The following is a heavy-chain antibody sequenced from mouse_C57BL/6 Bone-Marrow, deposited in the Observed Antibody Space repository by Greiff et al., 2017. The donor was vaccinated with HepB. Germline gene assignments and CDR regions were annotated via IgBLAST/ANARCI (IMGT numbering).Heavy chain of an antibody. V-gene: IGHV1-4*01. CDR1: GYTFTSYT. CDR3: VYYSWFAY. CDR2: INPSSGYT. Sequence: QVQLQQSGAELARPGASVKMSCKASGYTFTSYTMPWVKQRPGQGLEWIGYINPSSGYTKYNQKFKDKATLTADKSSSTAYMQLSSLTSEDSAVYYCVYYSWFAYWGQGTRVTVSA. J-gene: IGHJ3*01. D-gene: IGHD1-1*01.